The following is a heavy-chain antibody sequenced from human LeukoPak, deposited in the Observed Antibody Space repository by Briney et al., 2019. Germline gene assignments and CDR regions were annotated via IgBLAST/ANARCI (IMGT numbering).Heavy chain of an antibody. D-gene: IGHD6-13*01. Sequence: SETLSLSCTVSGGSISSDHWSWIRQPPGKGLEWIGYIYYSGSTNYNPSLKSRVTISIDTSKNQFSLKVGSVTAADTAVYYCAGTFTGSWLDYGAREPWSPSPQ. J-gene: IGHJ4*02. CDR2: IYYSGST. CDR3: AGTFTGSWLDY. CDR1: GGSISSDH. V-gene: IGHV4-59*01.